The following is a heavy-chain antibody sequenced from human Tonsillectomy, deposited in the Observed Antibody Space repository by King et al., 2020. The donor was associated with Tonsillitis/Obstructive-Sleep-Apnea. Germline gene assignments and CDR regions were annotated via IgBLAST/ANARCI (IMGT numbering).Heavy chain of an antibody. D-gene: IGHD7-27*01. CDR2: ISYDGSNK. V-gene: IGHV3-30*04. CDR3: ARDPNWGSSSPAFDY. Sequence: VQLVESGGGVVQPGRSLRLSCAASGFTFSSYAMHWVRQAPGKGLEWVAVISYDGSNKYYADSVKGRFTISRDNSKNTLYLQMNSLRAEDTAVYYCARDPNWGSSSPAFDYWGQGTLVTVSS. J-gene: IGHJ4*02. CDR1: GFTFSSYA.